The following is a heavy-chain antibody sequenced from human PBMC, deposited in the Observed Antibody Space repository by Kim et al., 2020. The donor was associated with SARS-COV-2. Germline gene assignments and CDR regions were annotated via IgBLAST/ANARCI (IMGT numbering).Heavy chain of an antibody. CDR1: GFTLKSYG. Sequence: ASVKVSCKASGFTLKSYGISWVRQAPGQGLEWMGWIRISNGNTNYAQKFQGRVTMTTDTSTSTAYMELRSLRFDDTAVYYCARDEIREWNSYDSSLGGYYGMRVGRQGTTVTV. CDR2: IRISNGNT. D-gene: IGHD5-18*01. CDR3: ARDEIREWNSYDSSLGGYYGMRV. V-gene: IGHV1-18*01. J-gene: IGHJ6*02.